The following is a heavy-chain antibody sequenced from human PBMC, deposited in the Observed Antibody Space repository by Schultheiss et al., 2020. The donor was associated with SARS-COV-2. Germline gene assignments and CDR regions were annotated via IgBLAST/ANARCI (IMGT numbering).Heavy chain of an antibody. D-gene: IGHD6-19*01. J-gene: IGHJ4*02. V-gene: IGHV2-26*01. Sequence: GWIRQPPGKALEWLAHIFSNDEKSYSTSLKSRLTISKDTSKSQVVLTMTNMDPVDTATYYCARSPQWLAIDYWGQGTLVTVSS. CDR3: ARSPQWLAIDY. CDR2: IFSNDEK.